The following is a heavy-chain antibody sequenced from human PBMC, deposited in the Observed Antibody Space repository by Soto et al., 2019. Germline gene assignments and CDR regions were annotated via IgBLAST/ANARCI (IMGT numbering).Heavy chain of an antibody. J-gene: IGHJ6*02. CDR2: ISYDGSNK. CDR3: AKDAGVQLWLRPYYYYGMDV. D-gene: IGHD5-18*01. CDR1: GFPFSSYG. V-gene: IGHV3-30*18. Sequence: EGSLRLSCAASGFPFSSYGMHWVRQAPGKGLEWVAVISYDGSNKYYADSVKGRFTISRDNSKNTLYLQMNSLRAEDTAVYYCAKDAGVQLWLRPYYYYGMDVWGQGTTGTVS.